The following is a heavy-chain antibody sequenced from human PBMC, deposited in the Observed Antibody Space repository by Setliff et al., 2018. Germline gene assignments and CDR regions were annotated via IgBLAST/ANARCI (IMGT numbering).Heavy chain of an antibody. Sequence: SETLSLTCTVSGGSISSYYWSWIRQPPGKGLEWIGYIDYSGSTNYNPSLKSRVSISLDTSKNQFSLQLSSVTAADTAVYYCARDGLGAFSLRSMDVWGKGTTVTVSS. D-gene: IGHD3-3*02. V-gene: IGHV4-59*01. CDR3: ARDGLGAFSLRSMDV. J-gene: IGHJ6*04. CDR1: GGSISSYY. CDR2: IDYSGST.